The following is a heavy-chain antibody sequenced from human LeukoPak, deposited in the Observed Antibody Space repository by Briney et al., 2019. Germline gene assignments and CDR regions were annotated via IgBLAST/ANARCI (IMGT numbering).Heavy chain of an antibody. CDR2: INEGGSQK. D-gene: IGHD1-26*01. CDR3: ATPTVGATWAAY. CDR1: GFTFSRYW. V-gene: IGHV3-7*01. Sequence: GGSLRLSCAASGFTFSRYWMSWVRQAPGKGLEWVANINEGGSQKYHVGSVTGRFTISRDNAKNAVYLQMNSLRAEDTAVYYCATPTVGATWAAYWGQGALVTVSS. J-gene: IGHJ4*02.